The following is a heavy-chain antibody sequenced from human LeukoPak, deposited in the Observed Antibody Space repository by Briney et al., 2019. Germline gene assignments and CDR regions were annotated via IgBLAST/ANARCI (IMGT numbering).Heavy chain of an antibody. V-gene: IGHV4-59*11. CDR2: MYYSGNS. D-gene: IGHD3-10*01. CDR1: GASIRSHY. Sequence: SETLSLTCTVSGASIRSHYWSWIRQPPGKGLEWIGYMYYSGNSNYNPALKSRVTISVDTSKNQFSLKMISVTPADTAVFYCARRKRGGWFDAWGQGTLVTVSS. J-gene: IGHJ5*02. CDR3: ARRKRGGWFDA.